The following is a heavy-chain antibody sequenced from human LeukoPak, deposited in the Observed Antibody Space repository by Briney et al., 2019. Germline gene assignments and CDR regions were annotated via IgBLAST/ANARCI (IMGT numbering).Heavy chain of an antibody. Sequence: GGSLRLSCAASGFTFSSYAMSWVRQVPGKGLEWVSAISGSGGSTYYADSVKGRFTISRDNSKNTLYLQMNSLRAEDTAVYYCAKDLRPDRGSGKERDYWGQGTLVTVSS. CDR1: GFTFSSYA. V-gene: IGHV3-23*01. CDR3: AKDLRPDRGSGKERDY. J-gene: IGHJ4*02. D-gene: IGHD3-10*01. CDR2: ISGSGGST.